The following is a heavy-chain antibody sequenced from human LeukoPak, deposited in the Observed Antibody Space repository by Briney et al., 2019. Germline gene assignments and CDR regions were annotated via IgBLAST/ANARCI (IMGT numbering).Heavy chain of an antibody. D-gene: IGHD6-19*01. CDR3: ARRHSSGWFYY. CDR1: GYSISNGYY. Sequence: SETLSLTCTVSGYSISNGYYWDWIRQPPGRGLEWIGNIYRSGSTSYNPSLKSRVTISADTSKNQFSLKVNSVTAADTAVYYCARRHSSGWFYYWGQGALVTVSS. CDR2: IYRSGST. V-gene: IGHV4-38-2*02. J-gene: IGHJ4*02.